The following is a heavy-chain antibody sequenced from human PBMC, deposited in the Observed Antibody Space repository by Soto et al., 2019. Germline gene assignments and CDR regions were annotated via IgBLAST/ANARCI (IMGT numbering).Heavy chain of an antibody. J-gene: IGHJ4*02. CDR2: INPSGGST. V-gene: IGHV1-46*01. Sequence: DSVKVSCKASGYAFTSYYMHWVRQAPGQGLEWMGIINPSGGSTSYAQKFQGRVTMTRDTSTSTVYMELSSLRSEDTAVYYCARGLYLPGEWLLHQGFDYWGQGTLVTVSS. CDR3: ARGLYLPGEWLLHQGFDY. D-gene: IGHD3-3*01. CDR1: GYAFTSYY.